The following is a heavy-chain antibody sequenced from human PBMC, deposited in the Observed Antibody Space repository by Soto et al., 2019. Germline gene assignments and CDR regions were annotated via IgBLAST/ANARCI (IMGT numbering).Heavy chain of an antibody. CDR2: INHSGST. Sequence: QVQLQQWGAGLLKPSETLSLTCAVYGGSFSGYYWSWIRQPPGKGVEWIGEINHSGSTNYNPSLKSRVTISVDTSKNQFSLKLISVTAADTAVYYCARDSWSYCDPGRAFDIWGQGTMVTVSS. D-gene: IGHD4-17*01. CDR3: ARDSWSYCDPGRAFDI. CDR1: GGSFSGYY. J-gene: IGHJ3*02. V-gene: IGHV4-34*01.